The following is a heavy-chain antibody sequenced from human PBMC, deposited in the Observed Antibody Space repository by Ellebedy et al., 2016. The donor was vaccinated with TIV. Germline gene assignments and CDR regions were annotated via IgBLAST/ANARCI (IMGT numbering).Heavy chain of an antibody. CDR2: ISAYNGNT. CDR1: GYTFANSG. V-gene: IGHV1-18*01. J-gene: IGHJ6*02. Sequence: ASVKVSCKASGYTFANSGVTWVRQAPGQGLEWMGWISAYNGNTNYAQKLQGRVTMTTDTSTSTAYMELRSLRSDDTAVYYCAREERNRGYSGCDPHTPTYYYGMDVWGQGTTVTVSS. D-gene: IGHD5-12*01. CDR3: AREERNRGYSGCDPHTPTYYYGMDV.